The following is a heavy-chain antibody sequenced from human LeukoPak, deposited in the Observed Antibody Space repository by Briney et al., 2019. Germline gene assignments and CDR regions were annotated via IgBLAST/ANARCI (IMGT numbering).Heavy chain of an antibody. CDR3: ASSYYYYMDV. Sequence: SETLSLTCTVSGDSISNYYWSWIRQPAGKGLEWIGRYYTSESTDYNPSLKSRVTMSVDTSKNQFFLKLSSVTAADTAVYYCASSYYYYMDVWGKGTMVTVS. J-gene: IGHJ6*03. CDR1: GDSISNYY. V-gene: IGHV4-4*07. CDR2: YYTSEST.